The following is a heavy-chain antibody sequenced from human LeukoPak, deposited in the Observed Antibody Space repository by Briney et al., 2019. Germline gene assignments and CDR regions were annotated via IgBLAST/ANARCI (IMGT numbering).Heavy chain of an antibody. CDR2: IAVTPDGPAT. D-gene: IGHD6-6*01. CDR3: VWSSTWDKRFYLDQ. CDR1: GFTFNLAW. V-gene: IGHV3-15*04. J-gene: IGHJ4*02. Sequence: GGSLRLSCAASGFTFNLAWMSWVRQTPGRGLQWVARIAVTPDGPATDYATPVRGRFTISRDDSRNMVYLQMSSLRTDDTAVYYCVWSSTWDKRFYLDQWGQGALVTVSS.